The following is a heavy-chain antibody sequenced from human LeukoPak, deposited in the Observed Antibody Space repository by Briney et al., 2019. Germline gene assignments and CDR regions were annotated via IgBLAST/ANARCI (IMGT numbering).Heavy chain of an antibody. Sequence: GGSLRLSCAASGFTFSSYAMSWVRQAPGKGLEWVSAISGSGSSTYYADSVKGRFTISRDNSKNTLYLQMNSLRAEDTAVYYCAKDTRPSGFFDYWGQGTLVTVSS. J-gene: IGHJ4*02. V-gene: IGHV3-23*01. CDR1: GFTFSSYA. CDR2: ISGSGSST. CDR3: AKDTRPSGFFDY. D-gene: IGHD5-12*01.